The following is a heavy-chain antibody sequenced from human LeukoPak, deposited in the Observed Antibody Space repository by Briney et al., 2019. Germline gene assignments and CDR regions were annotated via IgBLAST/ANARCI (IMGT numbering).Heavy chain of an antibody. J-gene: IGHJ4*02. Sequence: GASVKVSRKASGGTFSSYAISWVRQAPGQGLEWMGGIIPIFGIANYAQKFQGRVTITADESTSTAYMELSSLRSEDTAVYYCARTVVEMATINWDYFDYWGQGTLVTVSS. CDR1: GGTFSSYA. D-gene: IGHD5-24*01. CDR3: ARTVVEMATINWDYFDY. V-gene: IGHV1-69*13. CDR2: IIPIFGIA.